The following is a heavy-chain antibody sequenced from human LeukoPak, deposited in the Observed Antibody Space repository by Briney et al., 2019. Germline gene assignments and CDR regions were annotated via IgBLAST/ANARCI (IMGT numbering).Heavy chain of an antibody. J-gene: IGHJ6*02. Sequence: GGSLRLSCAASGFTFSSYWMHWVRQAPGEGLVWVSRINSDGSSTSYADSVKGRFTISRDNAKNTLYLQMNSLRAEDTAVYYCARGPITIFGVVIRPRMDVWGQGTTVTVSS. V-gene: IGHV3-74*01. D-gene: IGHD3-3*01. CDR2: INSDGSST. CDR1: GFTFSSYW. CDR3: ARGPITIFGVVIRPRMDV.